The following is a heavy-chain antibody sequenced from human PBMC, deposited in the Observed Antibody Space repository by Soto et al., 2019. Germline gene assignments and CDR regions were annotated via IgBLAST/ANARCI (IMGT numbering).Heavy chain of an antibody. CDR1: GGSISSGGYY. CDR3: AREGDSPFYIDY. Sequence: SETLSLTCTVSGGSISSGGYYWSWIRQHPGKGLEWIGYIYYSGSTYYNPSLKSRVTISVDTSKNQFSLKLSSVTAADTAVYYCAREGDSPFYIDYWGQGTLVTVSS. D-gene: IGHD2-2*02. V-gene: IGHV4-31*03. J-gene: IGHJ4*02. CDR2: IYYSGST.